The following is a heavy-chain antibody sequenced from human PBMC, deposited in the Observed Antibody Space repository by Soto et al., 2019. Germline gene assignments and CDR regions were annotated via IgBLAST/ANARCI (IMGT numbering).Heavy chain of an antibody. D-gene: IGHD5-18*01. V-gene: IGHV3-74*01. CDR2: INSDGSST. CDR3: TRSITGYSYADT. J-gene: IGHJ5*02. CDR1: GFTFTSYW. Sequence: EVQLMESGGGLVQPGGSLRLSCAASGFTFTSYWMHWVRQAPGKGLVWVSRINSDGSSTVYVDSVKGRFTISRDNAKNTLYLQMSSRRAEDTAVYDCTRSITGYSYADTWGQGTLVTVSS.